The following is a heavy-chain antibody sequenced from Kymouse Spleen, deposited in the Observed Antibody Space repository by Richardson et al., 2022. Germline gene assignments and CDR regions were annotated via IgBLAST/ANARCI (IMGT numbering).Heavy chain of an antibody. CDR1: GYTFTGYY. J-gene: IGHJ6*02. CDR3: AREIAVAASYYYYGMDV. V-gene: IGHV1-2*04. CDR2: INPNSGGT. D-gene: IGHD6-19*01. Sequence: QVQLVQSGAEVKKPGASVKVSCKASGYTFTGYYMHWVRQAPGQGLEWMGWINPNSGGTNYAQKFQGWVTMTRDTSISTAYMELSRLRSDDTAVYYCAREIAVAASYYYYGMDVWGQGTTVTVSS.